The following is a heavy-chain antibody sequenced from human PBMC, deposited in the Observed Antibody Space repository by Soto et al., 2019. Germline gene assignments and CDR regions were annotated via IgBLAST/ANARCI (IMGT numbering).Heavy chain of an antibody. Sequence: SETLSLTCAVYGGSFSGYYWSWIRQPPGKGLEWIGEINHSGSTNYNPSLKSRVTISVDTSKNRFSLKLSSVTAADTAVYYCARGPLYGDYYYYMDVWGKGTTVSVSS. CDR2: INHSGST. CDR1: GGSFSGYY. V-gene: IGHV4-34*01. J-gene: IGHJ6*03. CDR3: ARGPLYGDYYYYMDV. D-gene: IGHD4-17*01.